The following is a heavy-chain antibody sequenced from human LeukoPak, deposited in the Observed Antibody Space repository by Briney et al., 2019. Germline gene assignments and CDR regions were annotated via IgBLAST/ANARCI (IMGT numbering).Heavy chain of an antibody. J-gene: IGHJ4*02. CDR1: GYTFTNYG. V-gene: IGHV1-18*01. CDR3: ATEGGWGPTDYGDNVY. D-gene: IGHD4-17*01. CDR2: ISPYKGNT. Sequence: VASVKVSCKASGYTFTNYGITWERQAPGQGLEWMGWISPYKGNTNYAQKVQGRVTMTTDTSTSTVYMELRSLRSDDTAVYYCATEGGWGPTDYGDNVYWGQGTLVTVSS.